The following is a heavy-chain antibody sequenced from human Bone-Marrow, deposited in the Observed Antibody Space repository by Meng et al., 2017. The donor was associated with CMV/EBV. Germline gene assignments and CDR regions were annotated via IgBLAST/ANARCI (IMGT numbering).Heavy chain of an antibody. D-gene: IGHD2-2*01. V-gene: IGHV3-23*01. CDR1: GFTFSSYA. J-gene: IGHJ5*01. CDR2: ISGSGDAT. Sequence: LSLTCAASGFTFSSYAMNWVRQAPGKGLEWVSAISGSGDATYYADSVRGRFTISRDNSKDTLYLQMNTLRAEDTALYYCAKALKVNYCSRTSCSMGVDSWGQGTLVTVSS. CDR3: AKALKVNYCSRTSCSMGVDS.